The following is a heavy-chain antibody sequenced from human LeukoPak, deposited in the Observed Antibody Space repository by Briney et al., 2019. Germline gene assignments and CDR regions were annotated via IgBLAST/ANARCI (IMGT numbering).Heavy chain of an antibody. CDR1: GFTFSRYS. CDR2: ISSSSSYI. CDR3: ARDECKN. V-gene: IGHV3-21*01. J-gene: IGHJ4*02. Sequence: GESPKLSCAASGFTFSRYSMHWVRQAPGQGLEWVSSISSSSSYIYYADSVKGRFTISRDNAKNSLYLQMNSLRAEDTAVYYCARDECKNWGQGTLVTVSS. D-gene: IGHD2-8*01.